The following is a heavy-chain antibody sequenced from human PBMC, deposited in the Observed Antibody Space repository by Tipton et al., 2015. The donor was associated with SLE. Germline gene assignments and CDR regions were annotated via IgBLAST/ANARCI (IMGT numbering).Heavy chain of an antibody. Sequence: LRLSCTVSGGSISSHYWSWIRQPPGKGLEWIGYIYYSGSTNYNPSLKSRVTISVDTSKNQFSLKLSSVTAADTAVYYCARSLLRIDCGGDCYDAFDIWGQGTMVTVSS. CDR2: IYYSGST. CDR3: ARSLLRIDCGGDCYDAFDI. J-gene: IGHJ3*02. CDR1: GGSISSHY. V-gene: IGHV4-59*11. D-gene: IGHD2-21*01.